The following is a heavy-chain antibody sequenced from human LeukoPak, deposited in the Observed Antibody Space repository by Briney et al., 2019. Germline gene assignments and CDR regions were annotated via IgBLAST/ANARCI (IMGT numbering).Heavy chain of an antibody. Sequence: GASVKVSCKASGYTFRGYYIHWVRQAPGQGLEWMGWINPNSGATDYAQRFQGRVTMTRDTSTSTVYMELSSLRSEDTAVYYCAHMGYSYGLTFDYWGQGTLVTVSS. J-gene: IGHJ4*02. V-gene: IGHV1-2*02. CDR1: GYTFRGYY. CDR3: AHMGYSYGLTFDY. D-gene: IGHD5-18*01. CDR2: INPNSGAT.